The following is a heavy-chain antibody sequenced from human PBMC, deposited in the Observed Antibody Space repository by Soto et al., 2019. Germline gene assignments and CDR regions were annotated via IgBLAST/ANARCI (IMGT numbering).Heavy chain of an antibody. V-gene: IGHV4-59*01. CDR3: AREGFSGYEALDY. J-gene: IGHJ4*02. Sequence: SETLSPTCSVSGGPIRSYYLSWVRQAPGKGLEWIAYIAYTGITGYNPSLRSRVTISGDTSQNVFSLKMTSVTAADTAVYYCAREGFSGYEALDYWGQGILVTVSS. CDR1: GGPIRSYY. D-gene: IGHD5-12*01. CDR2: IAYTGIT.